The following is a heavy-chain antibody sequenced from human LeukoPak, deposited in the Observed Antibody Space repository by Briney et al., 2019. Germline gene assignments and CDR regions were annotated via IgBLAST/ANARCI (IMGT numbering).Heavy chain of an antibody. CDR2: INPNSGGT. V-gene: IGHV1-2*02. J-gene: IGHJ4*02. CDR1: GYTFIGYY. D-gene: IGHD5-18*01. CDR3: ARLSGYKDY. Sequence: GASVKVSCKASGYTFIGYYMHWVRQAPGQGLEWMGWINPNSGGTKYAQKFQGRVTMTRDTSISTGYMELSRLRPDDTAVYYCARLSGYKDYWGQGTLVTVSS.